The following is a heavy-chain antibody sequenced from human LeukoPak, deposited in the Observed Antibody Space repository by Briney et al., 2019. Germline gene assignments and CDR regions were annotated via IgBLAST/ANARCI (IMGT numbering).Heavy chain of an antibody. Sequence: GGSLRLSCAASGFTVSSNYMSWVRQAPGKGLEWVSVIYSGGSTYYADSVEGRFTISRDNSKNTLYLQMNSLRAEDTAVYYCARDSSGYYGYGMDVWGQGTTVTVSS. CDR1: GFTVSSNY. V-gene: IGHV3-66*01. CDR2: IYSGGST. J-gene: IGHJ6*02. D-gene: IGHD3-22*01. CDR3: ARDSSGYYGYGMDV.